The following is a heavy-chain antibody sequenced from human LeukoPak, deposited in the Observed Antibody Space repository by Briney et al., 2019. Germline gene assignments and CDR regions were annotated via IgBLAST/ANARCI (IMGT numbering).Heavy chain of an antibody. CDR1: GGSFSGYY. CDR2: INHSGST. V-gene: IGHV4-34*01. J-gene: IGHJ6*02. D-gene: IGHD4-17*01. CDR3: ARAMRMTTVTTNYYYGMDV. Sequence: PSETLSLTCAVYGGSFSGYYWSWIRQPPGKGLEWIGEINHSGSTNYNPSLKSRVTISVDTSKNQFSLKLSSVTAADTAVYYCARAMRMTTVTTNYYYGMDVWGQGSTVTVSS.